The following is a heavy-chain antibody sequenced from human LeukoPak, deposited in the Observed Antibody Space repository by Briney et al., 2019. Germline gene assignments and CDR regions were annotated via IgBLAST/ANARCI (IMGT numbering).Heavy chain of an antibody. Sequence: SETLSLTCTVSGYPISSGYYWGWIRQPPGKGLEWTGGIDHSGSTYYNPPLKSRITISVDTPKNQFSLKLSSVTAADTAVYYCARDSALAQAVMFDYWGQGTVVTLSS. CDR3: ARDSALAQAVMFDY. V-gene: IGHV4-38-2*02. D-gene: IGHD6-19*01. CDR1: GYPISSGYY. J-gene: IGHJ4*02. CDR2: IDHSGST.